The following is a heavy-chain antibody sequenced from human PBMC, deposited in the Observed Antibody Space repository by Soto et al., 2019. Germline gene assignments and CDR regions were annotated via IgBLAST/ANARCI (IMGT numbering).Heavy chain of an antibody. J-gene: IGHJ4*02. CDR3: ARGGYWNQIDY. CDR1: GFSVSNQD. Sequence: DVQVVESGGGLVQPGGSLRLSCAASGFSVSNQDMSWVRQAPGKGLEWVSLINSGGSTYYADSVKGRFSISRDNSKNTLYLQRTSLRAEDTAVYYCARGGYWNQIDYWGQGTLVTVSS. V-gene: IGHV3-66*01. D-gene: IGHD1-1*01. CDR2: INSGGST.